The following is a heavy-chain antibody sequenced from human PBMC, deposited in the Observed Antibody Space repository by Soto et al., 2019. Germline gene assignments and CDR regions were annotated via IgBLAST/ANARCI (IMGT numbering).Heavy chain of an antibody. CDR3: ARDLSWGSNWYYYMDV. J-gene: IGHJ6*03. V-gene: IGHV3-11*06. CDR1: GGSFSGYY. D-gene: IGHD7-27*01. CDR2: ISSSSSVI. Sequence: LSLTCAVYGGSFSGYYWSWIRQPPGKGLEWASYISSSSSVIDYAGSVKGRFTVSRDNARNSLYLQMNSLRAEDTAVYYCARDLSWGSNWYYYMDVWGKGTTVTVSS.